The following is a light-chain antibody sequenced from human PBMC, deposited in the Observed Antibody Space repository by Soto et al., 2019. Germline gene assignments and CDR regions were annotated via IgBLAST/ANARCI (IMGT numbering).Light chain of an antibody. Sequence: QSALTQPPSASGSPGQSVTISCTGTSSDVGGYNYVSWYQQHPGKAPKLLVYEVSKRPSGVPDRFSGSKSGNTASLTVSGLQAEDEADYYCSSYAGGNNRHVVFGGGTKVTVL. CDR1: SSDVGGYNY. J-gene: IGLJ2*01. CDR2: EVS. V-gene: IGLV2-8*01. CDR3: SSYAGGNNRHVV.